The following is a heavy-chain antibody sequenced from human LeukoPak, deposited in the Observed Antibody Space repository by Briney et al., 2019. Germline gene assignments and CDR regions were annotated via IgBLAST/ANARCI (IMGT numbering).Heavy chain of an antibody. D-gene: IGHD4-17*01. CDR3: ARSDYSDYDEYPLDY. J-gene: IGHJ4*02. CDR1: GYNFGSYG. CDR2: ISGDTGNT. V-gene: IGHV1-18*01. Sequence: ASVKVPCKTSGYNFGSYGVTWVRQAPGQGLEWMGWISGDTGNTKYAKEFQGRVIVTTETSASTAFTELRSLRSDDTAVYYCARSDYSDYDEYPLDYWGQGTLVTVSS.